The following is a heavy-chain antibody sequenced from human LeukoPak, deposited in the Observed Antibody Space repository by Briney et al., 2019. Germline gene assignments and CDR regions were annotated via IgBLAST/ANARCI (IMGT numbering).Heavy chain of an antibody. CDR3: ARIRSVAGQFSLYYGMDV. Sequence: GGSLRLSCAASGFTFSSYWMSWVRQAPGKGLEWVANIKQDGSEKYYVDSVKGRFTISRDNAKNSLYLQMNSLRAEDTAVYYCARIRSVAGQFSLYYGMDVWGQGTTVTVSS. V-gene: IGHV3-7*01. D-gene: IGHD6-19*01. J-gene: IGHJ6*02. CDR2: IKQDGSEK. CDR1: GFTFSSYW.